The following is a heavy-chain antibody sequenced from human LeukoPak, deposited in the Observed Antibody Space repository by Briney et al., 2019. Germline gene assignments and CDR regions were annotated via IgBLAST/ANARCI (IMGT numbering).Heavy chain of an antibody. V-gene: IGHV3-66*01. J-gene: IGHJ3*02. Sequence: PGGSLRLSCAASGFIFNSYWMSWVRQAPGKGLEWVSVIYSGGSTYYADSVKGRFTISRDNAKNSLYLQMNSLRAEDTAVYYCARDREAFDIWGQGTMVTVSS. D-gene: IGHD1-26*01. CDR1: GFIFNSYW. CDR2: IYSGGST. CDR3: ARDREAFDI.